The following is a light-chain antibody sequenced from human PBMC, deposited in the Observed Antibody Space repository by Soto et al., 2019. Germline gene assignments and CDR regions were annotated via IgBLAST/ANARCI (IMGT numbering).Light chain of an antibody. J-gene: IGKJ4*01. Sequence: IVMTPSPATLSVSPGEGATLSCRASQRISTNVAWFQQRPGQPPSLLIYDASTRATGIPARFSGSGSGTEFTLTISSLQSEDFAFYYCQHYSSWPLAFAGGTKVEIK. CDR3: QHYSSWPLA. V-gene: IGKV3-15*01. CDR1: QRISTN. CDR2: DAS.